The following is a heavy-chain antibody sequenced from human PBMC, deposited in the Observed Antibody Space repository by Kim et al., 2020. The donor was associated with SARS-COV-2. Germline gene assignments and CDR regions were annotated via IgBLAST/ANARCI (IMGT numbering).Heavy chain of an antibody. V-gene: IGHV4-39*01. Sequence: SETLSLTCTVSGGSISSSSYYWGWIRQPPGKGLECIGSIYYSGSTYYNPSLKSRVTISVDTSKNQFSLKLSSVTAADTAVYYCARVVVITPDFDYWGQGT. J-gene: IGHJ4*02. CDR1: GGSISSSSYY. CDR3: ARVVVITPDFDY. D-gene: IGHD3-22*01. CDR2: IYYSGST.